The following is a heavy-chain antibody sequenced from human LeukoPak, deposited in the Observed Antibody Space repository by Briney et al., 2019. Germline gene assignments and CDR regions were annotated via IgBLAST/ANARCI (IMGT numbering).Heavy chain of an antibody. V-gene: IGHV4-4*07. Sequence: SETLSLTCTVSGGSISSYYWSWIRQPPGKGLEWIGRIYTSGSTNYNPSLKSRVTMSVDTSKNQFSLKLSSVTAADTAVYYCARDSSGYIAGGIDYWGQGTTVTVSS. CDR3: ARDSSGYIAGGIDY. D-gene: IGHD3-22*01. CDR2: IYTSGST. CDR1: GGSISSYY. J-gene: IGHJ4*03.